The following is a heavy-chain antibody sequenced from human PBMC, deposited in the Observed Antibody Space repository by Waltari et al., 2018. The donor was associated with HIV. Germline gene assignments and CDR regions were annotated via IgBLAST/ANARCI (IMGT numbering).Heavy chain of an antibody. D-gene: IGHD1-1*01. CDR2: ISSSSTI. CDR3: AISSGTRSYYGMDV. Sequence: EVQLVESGGGLVQPGGSLRLSCAASGFTFSSYSMNWVRQAPGKGLEWVSYISSSSTIYYADSVKGRFTISRDNAKNSLYLQMNSLRAEDTAVYYCAISSGTRSYYGMDVWGQGTTVTVSS. CDR1: GFTFSSYS. V-gene: IGHV3-48*01. J-gene: IGHJ6*02.